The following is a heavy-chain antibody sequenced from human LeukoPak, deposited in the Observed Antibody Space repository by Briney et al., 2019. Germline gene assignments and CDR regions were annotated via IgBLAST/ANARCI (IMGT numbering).Heavy chain of an antibody. Sequence: HPGGSLRLSCAASGFTFSNYMMHWVRQAPGKGLVWVSRIKSDGITITYADSVKGRFTISRDNAKNTLYLQMNSPRAEDTAVYYCLRDLNWSLDQWGQGTLVTVSS. CDR3: LRDLNWSLDQ. D-gene: IGHD1-20*01. CDR2: IKSDGITI. CDR1: GFTFSNYM. V-gene: IGHV3-74*01. J-gene: IGHJ4*02.